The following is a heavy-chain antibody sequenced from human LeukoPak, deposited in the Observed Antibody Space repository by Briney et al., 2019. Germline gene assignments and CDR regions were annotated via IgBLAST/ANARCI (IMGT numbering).Heavy chain of an antibody. D-gene: IGHD2-2*01. CDR2: ITDSGDGT. V-gene: IGHV3-23*01. Sequence: GGSLRLSCAASGFTFSSYAMSWVRQTPGRRMEWVSAITDSGDGTYYADSVKGRFTISRDNSKKTLDLQMNSLRAEDTAVYYCAKDSRIVPAATAFDYWGQGTLVTVSS. CDR1: GFTFSSYA. CDR3: AKDSRIVPAATAFDY. J-gene: IGHJ4*02.